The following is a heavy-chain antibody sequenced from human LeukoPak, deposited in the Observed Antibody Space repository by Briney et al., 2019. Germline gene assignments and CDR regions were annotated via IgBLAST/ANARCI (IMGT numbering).Heavy chain of an antibody. D-gene: IGHD2-15*01. V-gene: IGHV1-69*13. CDR3: ARAHCSGGSCYTHYFDY. CDR2: IIPIFGTA. J-gene: IGHJ4*02. CDR1: GGTFSSYA. Sequence: ASVKVSCKASGGTFSSYAISWVRQAPGQGLEWMGGIIPIFGTANYAQKFQGRVTITADESTSTAYMELSSLRSEDTAVYYCARAHCSGGSCYTHYFDYWGQGTPVTVSS.